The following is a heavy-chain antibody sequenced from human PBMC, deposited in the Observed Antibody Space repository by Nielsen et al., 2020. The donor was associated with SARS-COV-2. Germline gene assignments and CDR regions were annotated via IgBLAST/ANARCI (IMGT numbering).Heavy chain of an antibody. CDR2: IKPDGLEK. J-gene: IGHJ6*03. CDR1: GFTFSDYY. V-gene: IGHV3-7*03. CDR3: ARVDGVVIFHYYMDV. D-gene: IGHD3-16*02. Sequence: GESLKISCAASGFTFSDYYMSWIRQAPGKGLEWVADIKPDGLEKNYVDSVKGRFTISRDNGRNSVYLEVNSLRVEDTAVYYCARVDGVVIFHYYMDVWGEGTSVTVSS.